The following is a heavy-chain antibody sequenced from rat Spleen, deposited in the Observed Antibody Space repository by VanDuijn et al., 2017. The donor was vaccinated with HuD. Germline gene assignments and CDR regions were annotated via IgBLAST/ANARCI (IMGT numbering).Heavy chain of an antibody. Sequence: EVKLVESGGGLVQPGRSLKLSCVASGFTFNNYWMTWIRQAPGKGLEWVASILRTGENTYYSDSVKGRFTISRDNAKSTLYLQMNRLRSEDSATYYCTGGGIPWYLDFWGPGTMVTVSS. CDR3: TGGGIPWYLDF. V-gene: IGHV5-31*01. D-gene: IGHD2-2*01. CDR2: ILRTGENT. J-gene: IGHJ1*01. CDR1: GFTFNNYW.